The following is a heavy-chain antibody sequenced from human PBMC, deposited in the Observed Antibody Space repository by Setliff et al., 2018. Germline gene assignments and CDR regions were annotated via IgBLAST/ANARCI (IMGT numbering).Heavy chain of an antibody. D-gene: IGHD3-10*01. J-gene: IGHJ5*02. CDR1: GGSISSGGYY. CDR3: ARELYYYGSGSWTFDP. V-gene: IGHV4-31*03. CDR2: IYYSGNT. Sequence: KTSETLSLTCTVSGGSISSGGYYWSWIRQHPGKGLEWIGYIYYSGNTYYNPSLKSRVTISVDTSKNLFSLKLSSVTAADTAVYYCARELYYYGSGSWTFDPWGQGTLVTVSS.